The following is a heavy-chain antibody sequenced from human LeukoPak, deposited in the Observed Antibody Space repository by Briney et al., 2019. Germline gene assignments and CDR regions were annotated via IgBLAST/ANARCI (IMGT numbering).Heavy chain of an antibody. CDR1: GFPFSGSG. V-gene: IGHV3-33*06. CDR3: AKDLLYSDVWGSYRPNPLDY. D-gene: IGHD3-16*02. CDR2: IWYDGSHQ. Sequence: GSSLRLSCAASGFPFSGSGMHWVRQAPGKGLEWVAVIWYDGSHQYYADSVKGRFTISRDNSKNTLYLQMNSLRAEDTAVYYCAKDLLYSDVWGSYRPNPLDYWGQGTLVTVSS. J-gene: IGHJ4*02.